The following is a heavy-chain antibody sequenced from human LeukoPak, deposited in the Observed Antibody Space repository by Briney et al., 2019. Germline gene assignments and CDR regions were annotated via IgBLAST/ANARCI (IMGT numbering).Heavy chain of an antibody. CDR2: ISWNSGSI. CDR1: GFTFDDYA. D-gene: IGHD3-10*01. J-gene: IGHJ6*03. V-gene: IGHV3-9*01. CDR3: EKDIGFGDLLGVYTPLWYYMDV. Sequence: GGSLRLSCAASGFTFDDYAMHWVRQAPGKGLEWVSGISWNSGSIGYADSVKGRFTIPRDNAKNSLYLQMNSLRAEDTALYYWEKDIGFGDLLGVYTPLWYYMDVWGKGPTVTTSS.